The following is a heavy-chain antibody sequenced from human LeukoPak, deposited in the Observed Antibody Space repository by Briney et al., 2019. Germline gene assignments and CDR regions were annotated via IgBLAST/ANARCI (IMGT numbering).Heavy chain of an antibody. CDR2: IIPIFGTA. CDR3: ARDVRHRYCSSSSCYWGWLDP. V-gene: IGHV1-69*13. J-gene: IGHJ5*02. Sequence: SVKVSCKASGYTFSSYAMSWLRQAPGQGLEWMGGIIPIFGTANYARKFQDRVTITADESTSTAYMELSSLRSEDTAVYYCARDVRHRYCSSSSCYWGWLDPWGQGTLVTVSS. D-gene: IGHD2-2*01. CDR1: GYTFSSYA.